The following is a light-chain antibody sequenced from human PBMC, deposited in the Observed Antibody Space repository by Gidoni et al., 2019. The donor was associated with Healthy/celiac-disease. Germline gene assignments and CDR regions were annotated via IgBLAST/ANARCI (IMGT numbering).Light chain of an antibody. J-gene: IGLJ1*01. CDR1: SSDVGGYNY. V-gene: IGLV2-11*01. Sequence: QSALTQPRSVSGSPGPSVTISCTGTSSDVGGYNYVSWYQHHPGKAPKLMIYDVTKRPSGVPDRISGSKSGNTASLTISGLQAEDEADYYCCSYAGSYTYVFGTGTKVTVL. CDR3: CSYAGSYTYV. CDR2: DVT.